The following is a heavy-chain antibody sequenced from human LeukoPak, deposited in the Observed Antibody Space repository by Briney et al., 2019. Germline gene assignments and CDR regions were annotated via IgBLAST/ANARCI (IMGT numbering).Heavy chain of an antibody. CDR1: GFTFSSYW. Sequence: PGGSLRLSCAASGFTFSSYWMSWVRQAPGKGLEWVANIKQDGSEKYYVDSVKGRFTISRDNAKNSLYLQMNSLRAEDTAVYYCAREGDFERLGELSFAAFDIWGQGTMVTVSS. D-gene: IGHD3-16*02. CDR2: IKQDGSEK. CDR3: AREGDFERLGELSFAAFDI. V-gene: IGHV3-7*01. J-gene: IGHJ3*02.